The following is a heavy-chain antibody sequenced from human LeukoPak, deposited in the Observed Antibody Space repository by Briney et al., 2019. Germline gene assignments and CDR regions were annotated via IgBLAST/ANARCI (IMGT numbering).Heavy chain of an antibody. Sequence: GASVKVSCKASGYSFSSYGISWVRQAPGQGLEWMGWISAYNGNTKYAQKLQGRVTMTTDTSTSTAYMELMSLRSDDTAVYYCARAGGLGGNSGGYFDYWGQGTLVTVSS. CDR2: ISAYNGNT. CDR3: ARAGGLGGNSGGYFDY. J-gene: IGHJ4*02. D-gene: IGHD4-23*01. CDR1: GYSFSSYG. V-gene: IGHV1-18*01.